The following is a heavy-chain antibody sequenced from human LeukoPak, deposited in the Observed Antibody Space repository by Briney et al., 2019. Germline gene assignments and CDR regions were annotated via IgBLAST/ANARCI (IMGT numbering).Heavy chain of an antibody. CDR1: GFTVSSNY. Sequence: GGSLRLSCAASGFTVSSNYMSWVRQAPGKGLKWVSVIYSGGSTYYADSVKGRFTISRDNSKNTLYLQMNSLRAEDTAVYYCARDGRTGSFDYWGQGTLVTVSS. CDR2: IYSGGST. J-gene: IGHJ4*02. V-gene: IGHV3-53*01. D-gene: IGHD1-1*01. CDR3: ARDGRTGSFDY.